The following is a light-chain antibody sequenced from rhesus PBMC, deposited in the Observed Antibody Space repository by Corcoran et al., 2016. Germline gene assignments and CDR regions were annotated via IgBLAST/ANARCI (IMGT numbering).Light chain of an antibody. V-gene: IGKV1-28*03. J-gene: IGKJ4*01. CDR3: IQHNSNPVT. CDR2: AAS. Sequence: DVRMTLSPSSLSASVGDTVTITCRASQGISNSLNWFQQKSWQAPKLLIFAASSVGSGVPSRFSGSGSGTDFTLTISSLQPEDFAVYYCIQHNSNPVTFGGGTKVELK. CDR1: QGISNS.